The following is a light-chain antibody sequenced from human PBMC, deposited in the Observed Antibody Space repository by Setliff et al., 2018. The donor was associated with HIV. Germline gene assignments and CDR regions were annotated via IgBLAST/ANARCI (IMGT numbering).Light chain of an antibody. CDR2: WAS. J-gene: IGKJ2*01. CDR1: QSVLYSSNNRDY. V-gene: IGKV4-1*01. CDR3: QQYFSSLYT. Sequence: DIVMTQSPDSLTVSLGERATINCKSSQSVLYSSNNRDYSAWYQQKPGQPPKLLIYWASTRDSGVPDRFSGSGSGTEFSLTISSLQAEDVAVYYCQQYFSSLYTFGQGTKVDIK.